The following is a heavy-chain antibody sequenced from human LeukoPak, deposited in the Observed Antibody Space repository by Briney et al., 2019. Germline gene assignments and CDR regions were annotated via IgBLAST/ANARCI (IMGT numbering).Heavy chain of an antibody. CDR2: ISHDGSLK. V-gene: IGHV3-30*18. Sequence: PGRSLRLSCAASGFSFSNFGIHWVRQAPGKGLEWVAVISHDGSLKSYLDSVKGRFTMSRDNSKNTLYLQMDSLRLEDTAVYYCAKKNSFGSGAGDPHDVWGHGTLVTVSS. CDR1: GFSFSNFG. J-gene: IGHJ3*01. CDR3: AKKNSFGSGAGDPHDV. D-gene: IGHD3-10*01.